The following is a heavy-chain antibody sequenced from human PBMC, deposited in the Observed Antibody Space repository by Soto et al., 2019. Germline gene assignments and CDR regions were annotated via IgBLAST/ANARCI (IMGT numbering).Heavy chain of an antibody. D-gene: IGHD5-12*01. CDR1: GGTFSSYA. CDR3: ARYGGSSDRIAATKSRRPTRYYYYYGMDV. V-gene: IGHV1-69*13. CDR2: IIPIFGTA. Sequence: SVKVSCKASGGTFSSYAISWVRQAPGQGLEWMGGIIPIFGTANYAQKFQGRVTITADESTSTAYMELSSLRSEDTAVYYCARYGGSSDRIAATKSRRPTRYYYYYGMDVCGQGTTVTVCS. J-gene: IGHJ6*02.